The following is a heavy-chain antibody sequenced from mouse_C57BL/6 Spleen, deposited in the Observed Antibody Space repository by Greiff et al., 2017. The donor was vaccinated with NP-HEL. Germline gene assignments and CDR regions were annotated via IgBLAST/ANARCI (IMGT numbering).Heavy chain of an antibody. CDR3: ARIGDSSYYYAMDY. CDR2: IWSDGST. CDR1: GFSLTSYG. J-gene: IGHJ4*01. D-gene: IGHD2-14*01. Sequence: VQLVESGPGLVAPSQSLSITCTVSGFSLTSYGVHWVRRPPGKGLEWLVVIWSDGSTTYYSALKSRLSISKDNSKSQVFLKMNSLQTDDAAMYYCARIGDSSYYYAMDYWGQGTSVTVSS. V-gene: IGHV2-6*03.